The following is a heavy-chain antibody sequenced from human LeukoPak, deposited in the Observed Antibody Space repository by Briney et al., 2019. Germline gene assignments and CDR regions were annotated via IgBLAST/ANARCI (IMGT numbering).Heavy chain of an antibody. CDR2: ISTSGTTI. D-gene: IGHD3-22*01. J-gene: IGHJ5*02. CDR1: GFTFSHYS. V-gene: IGHV3-48*03. CDR3: ARNRAIYYYDSSGFDP. Sequence: GGSLRLSCVVSGFTFSHYSMSWVRQAPGKGLEWVSYISTSGTTIYYADSVKGRFTISRDNAKNSLYLQMNSLRAEDTATYYCARNRAIYYYDSSGFDPWGQGTLVTVSS.